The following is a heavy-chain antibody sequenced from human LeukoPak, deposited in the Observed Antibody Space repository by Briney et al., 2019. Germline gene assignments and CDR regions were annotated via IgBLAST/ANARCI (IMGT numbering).Heavy chain of an antibody. V-gene: IGHV4-39*01. CDR1: GGSISSSSYY. CDR2: IYYGGST. CDR3: ARHPPTILDAFDI. D-gene: IGHD5-24*01. Sequence: SETLSLTCTVSGGSISSSSYYWGWIRQPPEKGLEWIGSIYYGGSTYYNPSLKSRVTISVDTSKNQFSLKLSSVTAADTAVYYCARHPPTILDAFDIRGQGTMVTVSS. J-gene: IGHJ3*02.